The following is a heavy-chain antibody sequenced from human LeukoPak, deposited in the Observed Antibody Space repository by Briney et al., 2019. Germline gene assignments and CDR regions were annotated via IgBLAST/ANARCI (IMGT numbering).Heavy chain of an antibody. J-gene: IGHJ6*02. D-gene: IGHD3-22*01. CDR2: IYYGEST. CDR1: GGSFTSPVYY. V-gene: IGHV4-61*08. Sequence: SETLSLTCTVSGGSFTSPVYYWSWIRQPPGKGLEWIGYIYYGESTNYNPSLKSRVTISVDTSKNQFSLKLSSVTAADTAVYYCARYYYDSSGYYYYGMDVWGQGTTVTASS. CDR3: ARYYYDSSGYYYYGMDV.